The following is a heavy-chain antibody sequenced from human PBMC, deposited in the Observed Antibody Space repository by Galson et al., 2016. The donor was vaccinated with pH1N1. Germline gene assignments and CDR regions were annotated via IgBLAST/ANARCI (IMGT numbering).Heavy chain of an antibody. CDR2: INPNRGDS. D-gene: IGHD5-12*01. CDR1: GYTFTSFY. J-gene: IGHJ4*02. CDR3: AKASDWSAYDLDYFDY. V-gene: IGHV1-2*06. Sequence: SVKVSCKASGYTFTSFYIHWVRQAPGQGLEWMGRINPNRGDSNFAQKFQGRVAMTSDTSISTAYMELSSLRSDDTAFYYCAKASDWSAYDLDYFDYWGQGTLVTVSS.